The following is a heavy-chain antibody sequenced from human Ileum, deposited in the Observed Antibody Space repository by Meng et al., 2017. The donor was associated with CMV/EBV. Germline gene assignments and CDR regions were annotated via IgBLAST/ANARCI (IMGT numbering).Heavy chain of an antibody. CDR2: INNLGGT. CDR3: ARDLGSGSLDYDY. J-gene: IGHJ4*02. Sequence: SLSGLYGQSFSGYYGTWIRQSPGKGLEWIGEINNLGGTVYSPSLKSRVTISVDTSKNQFSLKLSSVTAADTAVYYCARDLGSGSLDYDYWGQGTLVPSPQ. CDR1: GQSFSGYY. V-gene: IGHV4-34*01. D-gene: IGHD3-10*01.